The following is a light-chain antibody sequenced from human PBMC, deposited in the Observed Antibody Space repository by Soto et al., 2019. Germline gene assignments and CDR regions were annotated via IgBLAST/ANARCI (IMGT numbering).Light chain of an antibody. CDR2: GAS. Sequence: EIVMTQSPATLSVSPGERATLSCRASQSVSSNLAWYQQKPGQAPRLLIYGASTRATGIPARFSGSGSGTEFTLTISSLQSVDFAVYYCQQYNNWRITFGQGTRLEIK. CDR3: QQYNNWRIT. CDR1: QSVSSN. J-gene: IGKJ5*01. V-gene: IGKV3-15*01.